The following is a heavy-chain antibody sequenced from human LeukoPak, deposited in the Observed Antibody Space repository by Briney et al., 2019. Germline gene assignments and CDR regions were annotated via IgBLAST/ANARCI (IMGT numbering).Heavy chain of an antibody. D-gene: IGHD3-10*01. CDR3: ARSGSYYRYAFDI. V-gene: IGHV3-23*01. Sequence: PGGSLRLSCAASGFTFSSYAMSWVRQAPGKGLEWVSAISGSGGSTYYADSVKGRFTTSRDNSKNTLYLQMNSLRAEDTAVYYCARSGSYYRYAFDIWGQGTMVTVSS. CDR2: ISGSGGST. J-gene: IGHJ3*02. CDR1: GFTFSSYA.